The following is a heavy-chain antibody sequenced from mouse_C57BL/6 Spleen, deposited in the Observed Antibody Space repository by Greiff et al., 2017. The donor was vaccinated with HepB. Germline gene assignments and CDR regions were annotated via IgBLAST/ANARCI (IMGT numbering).Heavy chain of an antibody. V-gene: IGHV1-78*01. J-gene: IGHJ1*03. CDR3: ARDDYDSTGYWYFDV. CDR2: IYPRDGST. D-gene: IGHD2-4*01. CDR1: GYTFTDHT. Sequence: VQLQQSDAELVKPGASVKISCKVSGYTFTDHTIHWMKQRPEQGLEWIGYIYPRDGSTKYNEKFKGKATLTADKSSSTAYMQLNSLTSEDSAVYFCARDDYDSTGYWYFDVWGTGTTVTVSS.